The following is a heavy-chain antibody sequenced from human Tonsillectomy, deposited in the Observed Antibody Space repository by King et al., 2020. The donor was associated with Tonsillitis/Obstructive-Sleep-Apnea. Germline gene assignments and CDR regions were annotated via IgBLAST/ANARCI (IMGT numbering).Heavy chain of an antibody. CDR1: GFTVSSNY. CDR3: ARDQDYGSGSYFHYYYYMDV. CDR2: IYIGGST. J-gene: IGHJ6*03. V-gene: IGHV3-53*01. Sequence: QLVQSGGGLIQPGGSLRLSCAASGFTVSSNYMSWVRQAPGKGLEWESVIYIGGSTYYADSVRGLFTTSSDNSKNTLYLQMNSLRAEETAVYYCARDQDYGSGSYFHYYYYMDVWGKGTTVTVSS. D-gene: IGHD3-10*01.